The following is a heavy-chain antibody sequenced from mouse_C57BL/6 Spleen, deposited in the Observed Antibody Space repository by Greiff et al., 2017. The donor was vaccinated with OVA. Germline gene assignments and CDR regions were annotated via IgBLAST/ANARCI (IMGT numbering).Heavy chain of an antibody. CDR3: ARRSYYDYDEAWFAD. J-gene: IGHJ3*01. Sequence: QVQLQQPGAELVRPGSSVKLSCKASGYTFTSYWMHWVKQRPIQGLEWIGNIDPSDSETHYNQKFKDKATLTVDKSSSTAYMQLSSLTSEDSAVYYCARRSYYDYDEAWFADWGQGTLVTVSA. V-gene: IGHV1-52*01. CDR2: IDPSDSET. D-gene: IGHD2-4*01. CDR1: GYTFTSYW.